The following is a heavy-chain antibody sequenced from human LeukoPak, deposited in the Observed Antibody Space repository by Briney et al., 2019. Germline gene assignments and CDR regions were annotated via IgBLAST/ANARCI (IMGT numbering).Heavy chain of an antibody. CDR1: GFTFSSYG. J-gene: IGHJ3*02. CDR3: ANEPPWGDIPDSWDAFDI. Sequence: GGSLRLSCAASGFTFSSYGMHWVRQAPGKGLEWVAVISYDGSNKYYADSVKGRFTISRDNSKNTLYLQMNCLRAEDTAVYYCANEPPWGDIPDSWDAFDIWGQGTMVTVSS. D-gene: IGHD3-9*01. CDR2: ISYDGSNK. V-gene: IGHV3-30*18.